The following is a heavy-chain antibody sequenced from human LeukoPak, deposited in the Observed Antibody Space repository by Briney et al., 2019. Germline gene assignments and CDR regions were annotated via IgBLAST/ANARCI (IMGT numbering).Heavy chain of an antibody. J-gene: IGHJ4*02. CDR1: GYTFTSYG. CDR3: ARDHDENWNSDFDY. CDR2: ISAYNGNT. D-gene: IGHD1-7*01. V-gene: IGHV1-18*01. Sequence: ASVKVSCKASGYTFTSYGISWVRQAPGQGLEWMGWISAYNGNTNYAQKLQGRVTMTTDASTSTAYMELRSLRSDDTAVYYCARDHDENWNSDFDYWGQGTLVTVSS.